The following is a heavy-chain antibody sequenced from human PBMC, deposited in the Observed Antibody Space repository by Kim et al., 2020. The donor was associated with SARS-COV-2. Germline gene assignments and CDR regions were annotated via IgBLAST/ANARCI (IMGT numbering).Heavy chain of an antibody. CDR3: ARGSGKQGGMDV. V-gene: IGHV4-59*13. D-gene: IGHD6-13*01. CDR1: SGSISSDY. J-gene: IGHJ6*02. Sequence: SETLSLTCTVSSGSISSDYWSWIRQPPGKGLEWIGYLFHSGGGNYNPALKTRVTMSVDTSKNQFSLKMNSVTAADTAVYYCARGSGKQGGMDVWGQGTTV. CDR2: LFHSGGG.